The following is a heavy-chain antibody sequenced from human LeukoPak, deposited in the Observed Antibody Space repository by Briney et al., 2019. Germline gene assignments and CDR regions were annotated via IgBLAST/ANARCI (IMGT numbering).Heavy chain of an antibody. CDR2: IYYSGST. J-gene: IGHJ6*02. CDR1: GGSISSYY. CDR3: ASSMVRGANYYYYGMDV. V-gene: IGHV4-59*01. Sequence: PSETLSLTCTVSGGSISSYYWSWIRQPPGKGLEWIGYIYYSGSTNYNPSLKSRVTISVDTSKNQFSLKLSSVTAADTAVYYSASSMVRGANYYYYGMDVWGQGTTVTVSS. D-gene: IGHD3-10*01.